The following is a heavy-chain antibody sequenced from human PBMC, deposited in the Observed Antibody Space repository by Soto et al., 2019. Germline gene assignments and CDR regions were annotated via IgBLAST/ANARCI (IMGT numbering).Heavy chain of an antibody. CDR1: GYTFTSYA. CDR2: INAGNGNT. CDR3: ARGDGYYYFDY. Sequence: QLQLVQSGAEVKKPGASVKVSCKASGYTFTSYAMHWVRQAPGQRLEWMGWINAGNGNTKYSQKFQGRVTITRDTSASTAYMELSSLRSEDTAVYYCARGDGYYYFDYWGQGTLVTVSS. V-gene: IGHV1-3*01. D-gene: IGHD3-22*01. J-gene: IGHJ4*02.